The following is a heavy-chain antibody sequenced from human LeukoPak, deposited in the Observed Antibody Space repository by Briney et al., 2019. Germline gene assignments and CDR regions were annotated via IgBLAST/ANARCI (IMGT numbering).Heavy chain of an antibody. Sequence: ASVKVSCKASGYTFTGHYMHWVRQAPGQGLEWMGWINPNSGGTNYAQKFQGRVTMTRDTSISTAYMELSRLRSDDTAVYYCARVLVVVPAASPFDPWGQGTLVTVSS. D-gene: IGHD2-2*01. CDR2: INPNSGGT. CDR1: GYTFTGHY. V-gene: IGHV1-2*02. CDR3: ARVLVVVPAASPFDP. J-gene: IGHJ5*02.